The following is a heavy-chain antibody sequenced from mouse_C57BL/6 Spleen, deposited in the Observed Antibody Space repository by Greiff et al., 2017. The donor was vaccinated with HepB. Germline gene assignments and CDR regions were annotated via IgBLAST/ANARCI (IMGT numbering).Heavy chain of an antibody. CDR2: IYPRSGNT. J-gene: IGHJ2*01. Sequence: VKLVESGAELARPGASVKLSCKASGYTFTSYGISWVKQRTGQGLEWIGEIYPRSGNTYYNEKFKGKATLTADKSSSTAYMELRSLTSEDSAVYFCARSDDYEDYFDYWGQGTTLTVSS. V-gene: IGHV1-81*01. CDR1: GYTFTSYG. D-gene: IGHD2-4*01. CDR3: ARSDDYEDYFDY.